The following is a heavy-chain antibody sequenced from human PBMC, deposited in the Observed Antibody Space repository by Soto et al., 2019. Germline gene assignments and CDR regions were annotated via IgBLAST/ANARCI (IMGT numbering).Heavy chain of an antibody. J-gene: IGHJ3*02. CDR1: GYTLTDLS. D-gene: IGHD2-21*01. CDR2: FDPEDGET. V-gene: IGHV1-24*01. Sequence: ASVKVSCKVSGYTLTDLSMHWVRQAPGKGLEWMGGFDPEDGETIYAQKFQGRVTMTEDTSTDTGYMELSSLRSEDTAVYYCATDIPSVCNSPRAFVISCQATMVTGS. CDR3: ATDIPSVCNSPRAFVI.